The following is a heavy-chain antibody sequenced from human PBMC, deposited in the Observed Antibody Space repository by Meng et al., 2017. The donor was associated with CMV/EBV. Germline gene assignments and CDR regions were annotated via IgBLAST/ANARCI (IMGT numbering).Heavy chain of an antibody. D-gene: IGHD4-17*01. CDR3: ARDGYGIDY. Sequence: ASVTVSCKASGYTFTGHYMHWVRQAPGQGLEWMGWINPNSGGTNYAQKFQGRVTMTRDTFISTADMERSRLRADDTAEYYCARDGYGIDYWGQGTLVTVSS. CDR1: GYTFTGHY. J-gene: IGHJ4*02. V-gene: IGHV1-2*02. CDR2: INPNSGGT.